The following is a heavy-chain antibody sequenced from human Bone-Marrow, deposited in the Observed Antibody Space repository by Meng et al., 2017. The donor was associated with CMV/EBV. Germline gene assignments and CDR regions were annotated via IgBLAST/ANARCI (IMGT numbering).Heavy chain of an antibody. J-gene: IGHJ6*01. CDR2: IYGGQTT. CDR3: AGESGLPNGMDV. D-gene: IGHD4-11*01. Sequence: GESLKISCAASEFTVSSDYMNWVRQAPGKGLEWVSVIYGGQTTYYADSVTGRFTISRDNSKNTVFLQMVGLIVEDTAVYYCAGESGLPNGMDVWGRGTTVTVSS. CDR1: EFTVSSDY. V-gene: IGHV3-53*01.